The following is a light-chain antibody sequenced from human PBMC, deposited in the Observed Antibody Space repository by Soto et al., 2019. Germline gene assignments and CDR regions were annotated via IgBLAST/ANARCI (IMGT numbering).Light chain of an antibody. CDR2: DAS. V-gene: IGKV3-11*01. J-gene: IGKJ5*01. CDR3: QQRRDWPLT. CDR1: QSVSNNY. Sequence: EIVLTQSPGTLSLSPGERATLSCRASQSVSNNYLAWYQQKPGQAPRLLIYDASNRATGTPARFSGSGSGTDFTLTISSLEPEDFAVYYCQQRRDWPLTFGQGTRREIK.